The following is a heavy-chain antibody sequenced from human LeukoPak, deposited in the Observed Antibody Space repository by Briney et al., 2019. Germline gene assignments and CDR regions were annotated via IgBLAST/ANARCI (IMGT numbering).Heavy chain of an antibody. D-gene: IGHD4-17*01. CDR2: IYTSGST. J-gene: IGHJ4*02. CDR3: AGRPQYGSFDY. CDR1: GGSISSYY. Sequence: SETLSLTCTVSGGSISSYYWSWIRQPAGKGLEWIGRIYTSGSTNYNPSLKSRVTMSADTSKNQFSLKLSSVTAADTAVYYCAGRPQYGSFDYWGQGTLVTVSS. V-gene: IGHV4-4*07.